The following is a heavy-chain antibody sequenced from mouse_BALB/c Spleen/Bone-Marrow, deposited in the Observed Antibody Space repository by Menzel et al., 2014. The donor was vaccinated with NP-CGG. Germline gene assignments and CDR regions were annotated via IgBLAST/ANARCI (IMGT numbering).Heavy chain of an antibody. D-gene: IGHD1-1*01. CDR1: GCTFSNYY. J-gene: IGHJ1*01. V-gene: IGHV1S81*02. CDR2: SNPSNGGS. Sequence: QVHVKQSGAELVKPGASVKLSCKASGCTFSNYYMYWVKQRPGQGLEWIGESNPSNGGSNFNEKFKSKATLTVDKSSSTAYMQLSSLTSEDSAVYYCTRSNYGYWYFDVWGAGTTVTVSS. CDR3: TRSNYGYWYFDV.